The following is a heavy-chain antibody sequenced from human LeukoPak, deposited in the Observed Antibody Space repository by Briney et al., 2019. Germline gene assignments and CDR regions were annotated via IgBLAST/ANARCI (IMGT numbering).Heavy chain of an antibody. CDR2: INHSGST. D-gene: IGHD5-18*01. J-gene: IGHJ4*02. CDR1: GGSFSGYY. CDR3: ARGRQKRGYSYGYKFDY. Sequence: SETLSLTCAVYGGSFSGYYWSWIRQPPGKGLEWIGEINHSGSTNYNPSLKSRVTISVDTSKNQFSLKLSSVTAADTAVYYCARGRQKRGYSYGYKFDYWGQGTLVTVSS. V-gene: IGHV4-34*01.